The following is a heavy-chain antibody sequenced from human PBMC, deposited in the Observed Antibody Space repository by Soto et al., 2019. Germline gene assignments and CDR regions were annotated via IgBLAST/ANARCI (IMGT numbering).Heavy chain of an antibody. Sequence: QVQLVEFGGGVVQPGRSLRLSCAASGFTFSSYGMHWVRQAPGKGLEWVAVIWYDGSNKYYADSVKGRFTISRDNSKNTLYLQMNSLRAEDTAVYYCARDRGGLPGAVDYWGQGTLVTVSS. CDR2: IWYDGSNK. D-gene: IGHD2-2*01. J-gene: IGHJ4*02. CDR1: GFTFSSYG. V-gene: IGHV3-33*01. CDR3: ARDRGGLPGAVDY.